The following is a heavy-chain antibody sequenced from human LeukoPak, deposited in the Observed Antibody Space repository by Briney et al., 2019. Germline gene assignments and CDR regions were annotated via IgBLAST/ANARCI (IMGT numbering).Heavy chain of an antibody. J-gene: IGHJ4*02. CDR1: GYTFTSYG. V-gene: IGHV1-18*01. CDR3: ARDRMGSDQLLYVR. Sequence: VASVKVSCKTSGYTFTSYGISWVRQAPGQGLEWMGWISGNNGYTKYAQKLQGRVTMTTDTSTSTAYMELRSLRSDDTAVYYCARDRMGSDQLLYVRWGQGTLVTVSS. D-gene: IGHD2-2*02. CDR2: ISGNNGYT.